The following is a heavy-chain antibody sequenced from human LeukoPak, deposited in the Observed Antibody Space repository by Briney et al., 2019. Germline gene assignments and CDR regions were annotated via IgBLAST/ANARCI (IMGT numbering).Heavy chain of an antibody. V-gene: IGHV1-2*02. CDR1: GYTFTDYY. Sequence: GASVKASCKASGYTFTDYYMHWVRQAPGQGLEWMGWINPNSGGTNYAQKFQGRVTMTRDTSISTAYMELSRLRSDDTAVFYCAREEVIAAAGPTLDYWGQGALVTVSS. CDR3: AREEVIAAAGPTLDY. D-gene: IGHD6-13*01. J-gene: IGHJ4*02. CDR2: INPNSGGT.